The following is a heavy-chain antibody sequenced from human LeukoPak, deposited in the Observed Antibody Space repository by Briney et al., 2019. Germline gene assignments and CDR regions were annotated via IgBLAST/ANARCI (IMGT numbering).Heavy chain of an antibody. D-gene: IGHD2-2*02. CDR2: ISASDTST. CDR1: GFTFSNYS. Sequence: GGSLRLSCAASGFTFSNYSMTWVRQAPGKGLECVSSISASDTSTYYADSVKGRFTISRDNSKNTLELQMDSLRAEDTAVYYCTKARSASSSSCYNYWGQGILVTVSS. V-gene: IGHV3-23*01. CDR3: TKARSASSSSCYNY. J-gene: IGHJ4*02.